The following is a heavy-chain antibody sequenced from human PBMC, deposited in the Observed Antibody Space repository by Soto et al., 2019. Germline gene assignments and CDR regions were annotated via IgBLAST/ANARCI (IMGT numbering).Heavy chain of an antibody. CDR3: ARDSVPGRYYYYYYGMDV. D-gene: IGHD3-10*01. V-gene: IGHV4-31*03. Sequence: QVQLQESGPGLVKPSQTLSLTCTVSGGSISSGGYYWSWIRQHPGKGLEWIGYIYYSGSTYYNPSLQSRVTISVDTSKNQFSLKLSSVTAADTAVYYCARDSVPGRYYYYYYGMDVWGQGTTVTVSS. J-gene: IGHJ6*02. CDR1: GGSISSGGYY. CDR2: IYYSGST.